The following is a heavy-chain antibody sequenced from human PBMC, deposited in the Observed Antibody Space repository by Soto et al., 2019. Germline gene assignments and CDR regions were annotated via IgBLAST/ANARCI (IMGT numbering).Heavy chain of an antibody. CDR3: ARQWELTADS. CDR2: MNQDVSQK. Sequence: GGSLRLSCAASGLPFSSNWMSWVRQAPGKGLEWVANMNQDVSQKYYVDSAKGRFTISRDNAKNSLYLQMNSLRAEDTAVYYCARQWELTADSWGQGTLVTVSS. J-gene: IGHJ4*02. CDR1: GLPFSSNW. D-gene: IGHD1-26*01. V-gene: IGHV3-7*01.